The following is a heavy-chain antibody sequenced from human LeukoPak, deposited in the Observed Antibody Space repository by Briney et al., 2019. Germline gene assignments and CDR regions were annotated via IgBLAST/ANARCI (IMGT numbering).Heavy chain of an antibody. V-gene: IGHV3-23*01. Sequence: GGCLRLSCAASGFTFSSHAMSWVRQAPGKGLEWVSAISGSGGSTYYADSVKGRFTISRDNSKNTLYLQMNSLRAEDTDVYYCAKVPYSSGSDYFDYWGQGTLVTVSS. CDR2: ISGSGGST. D-gene: IGHD6-19*01. J-gene: IGHJ4*02. CDR1: GFTFSSHA. CDR3: AKVPYSSGSDYFDY.